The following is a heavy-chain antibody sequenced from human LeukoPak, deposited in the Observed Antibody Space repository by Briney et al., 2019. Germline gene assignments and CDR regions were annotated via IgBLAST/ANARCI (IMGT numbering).Heavy chain of an antibody. CDR1: GGSISSYY. Sequence: SETLSLTCTVSGGSISSYYWSWIRQPPGKGLEWIGSIYYSGSTYYNPSLKSRVTISVDKSKNQFSLKLSSVTAADTAVYYCARGRYSMFDYWGQGTLVTVSS. J-gene: IGHJ4*02. CDR2: IYYSGST. D-gene: IGHD3-16*02. CDR3: ARGRYSMFDY. V-gene: IGHV4-59*12.